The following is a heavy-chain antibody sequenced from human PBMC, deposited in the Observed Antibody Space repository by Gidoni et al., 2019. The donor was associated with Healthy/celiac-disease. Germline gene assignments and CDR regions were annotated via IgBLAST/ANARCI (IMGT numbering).Heavy chain of an antibody. CDR3: ARDQSYCSGGSCYSLGY. Sequence: QVQLVQSGAEVKKPGSSVKVSCKASGGTFSSYAISWVRQAPGQGLEWMGGIIPIFGTANYAQKFQGRVTITADESTSTAYMELSSLRSEDTAVYYCARDQSYCSGGSCYSLGYWGQGTLVTVSS. V-gene: IGHV1-69*01. J-gene: IGHJ4*02. D-gene: IGHD2-15*01. CDR1: GGTFSSYA. CDR2: IIPIFGTA.